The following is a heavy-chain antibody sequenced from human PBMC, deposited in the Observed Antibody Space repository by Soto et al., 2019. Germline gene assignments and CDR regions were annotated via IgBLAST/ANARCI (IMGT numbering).Heavy chain of an antibody. CDR1: GFTFSSYA. V-gene: IGHV3-23*01. CDR2: ISGSGGST. Sequence: EVQLLESGGGLVQPGGSLRLSCAASGFTFSSYAMSWVRQAPGTGLEWVSAISGSGGSTYYADSVKGRFTISRDNSQNTLYLQMNSLRAEDTAVYYCAKFINPYDREPYDAFDIWGQGTMVTVSS. D-gene: IGHD3-22*01. CDR3: AKFINPYDREPYDAFDI. J-gene: IGHJ3*02.